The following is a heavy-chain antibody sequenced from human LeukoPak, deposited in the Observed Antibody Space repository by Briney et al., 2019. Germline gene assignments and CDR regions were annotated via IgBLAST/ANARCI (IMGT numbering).Heavy chain of an antibody. CDR1: GYTFTSYD. CDR2: MNPNSGNT. Sequence: GASVKVSCKASGYTFTSYDINWVRQATGQGLEWMGWMNPNSGNTGYAQKFQGRVTMTRNTSISTAYMELSSLRSEDTAVYYCARAARYCSGGSCYPAGYWGQGTLVTVSS. J-gene: IGHJ4*02. V-gene: IGHV1-8*01. CDR3: ARAARYCSGGSCYPAGY. D-gene: IGHD2-15*01.